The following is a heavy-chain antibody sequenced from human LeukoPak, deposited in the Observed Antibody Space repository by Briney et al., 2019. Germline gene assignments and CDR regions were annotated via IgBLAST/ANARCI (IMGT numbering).Heavy chain of an antibody. Sequence: GSLRLSCAASGFTFSSYAMSWVRQAPGKGLEWVSSISSSSSYIYYADSVKGRFTISRDNAKNSLYLQMNSLRAEDTAVYYCARADSSSWPYYFDYWGQGTLVTVSS. J-gene: IGHJ4*02. CDR2: ISSSSSYI. V-gene: IGHV3-21*01. D-gene: IGHD6-13*01. CDR3: ARADSSSWPYYFDY. CDR1: GFTFSSYA.